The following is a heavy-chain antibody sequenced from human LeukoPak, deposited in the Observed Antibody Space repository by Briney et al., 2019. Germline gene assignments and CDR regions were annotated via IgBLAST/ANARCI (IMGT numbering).Heavy chain of an antibody. CDR2: VQSDGSSE. D-gene: IGHD5-18*01. J-gene: IGHJ3*01. V-gene: IGHV3-30*02. CDR1: GFTFNNFA. Sequence: PGGSLRLSCAASGFTFNNFAMHWFRQAPGKGLEWVAFVQSDGSSEYYADSVKGRFTISRDNSKHTVFLHMNSLRTEDTAVYYCAKGLLFGFDFRGQGTMVTVSS. CDR3: AKGLLFGFDF.